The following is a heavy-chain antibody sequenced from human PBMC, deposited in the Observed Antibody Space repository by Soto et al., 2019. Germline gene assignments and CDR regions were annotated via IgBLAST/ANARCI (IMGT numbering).Heavy chain of an antibody. Sequence: EASVKVSCKASGYTFTSYGISWVRQAPGQGLEWMGWISAYNGNTNYAQKLQGRVTMTTDTSTSTAYMELRSLRSDDTAVYYCARVFIYDVGPLDAFDIWGQGTMVTVSS. CDR2: ISAYNGNT. CDR3: ARVFIYDVGPLDAFDI. CDR1: GYTFTSYG. J-gene: IGHJ3*02. D-gene: IGHD3-22*01. V-gene: IGHV1-18*01.